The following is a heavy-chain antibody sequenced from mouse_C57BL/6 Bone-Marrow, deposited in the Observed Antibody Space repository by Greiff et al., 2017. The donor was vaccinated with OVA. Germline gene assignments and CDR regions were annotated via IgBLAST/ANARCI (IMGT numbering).Heavy chain of an antibody. D-gene: IGHD4-1*01. CDR1: GYSFTGYY. J-gene: IGHJ2*01. Sequence: EVQVVESGPELVKPGASVKISCKASGYSFTGYYMNWVKQSPEKSLEWIGEINPSTGGTTYNQKFKAKATLTVDKSSSTAYMQLKSLTSEDSAVYYCARASWDFDYWGQGTTLTVSS. V-gene: IGHV1-42*01. CDR3: ARASWDFDY. CDR2: INPSTGGT.